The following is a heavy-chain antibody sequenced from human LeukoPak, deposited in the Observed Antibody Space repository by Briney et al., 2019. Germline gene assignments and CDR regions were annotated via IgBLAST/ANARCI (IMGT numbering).Heavy chain of an antibody. CDR3: ARVSVSWDRAFDI. J-gene: IGHJ3*02. CDR2: IWYDGSNK. V-gene: IGHV3-33*01. CDR1: GFTFSSYG. Sequence: GGSLRLSCAASGFTFSSYGMHWVRQAPGKGLEWVAVIWYDGSNKYYADSVKGRFTISRDNSKNTLYLQMNSLRAEDTAVYYCARVSVSWDRAFDIWGQGTMVTVSS. D-gene: IGHD4-11*01.